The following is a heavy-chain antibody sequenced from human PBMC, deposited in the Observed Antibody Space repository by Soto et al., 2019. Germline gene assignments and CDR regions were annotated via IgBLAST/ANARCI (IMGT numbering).Heavy chain of an antibody. CDR3: AKDEALVYYFDY. J-gene: IGHJ4*02. V-gene: IGHV3-30*18. CDR1: GFTFSSYG. CDR2: ISYDGSNK. Sequence: QVQLVESGGGVVQPGRSLRLSCAASGFTFSSYGMHWVRQAPGKGLEWVAVISYDGSNKYYADSVKGRFTISRDNSKTTLYLQMNSLRAEDTAVHNCAKDEALVYYFDYWGQGTLVTVSS. D-gene: IGHD2-21*01.